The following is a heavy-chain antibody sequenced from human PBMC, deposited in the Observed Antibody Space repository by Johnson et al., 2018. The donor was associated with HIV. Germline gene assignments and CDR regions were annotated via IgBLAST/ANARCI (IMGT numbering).Heavy chain of an antibody. CDR1: GFIFSNAW. J-gene: IGHJ3*02. CDR3: TSQPHNGNYGGGAFDI. V-gene: IGHV3-15*01. CDR2: IKSKTDGGTI. Sequence: VQLVESGGGMVKPGGSLRLSCAASGFIFSNAWMSWVRQAPGKGLEWVGRIKSKTDGGTIDYAAPVKGRFTISRDDSKNTLYLQMNSLKTEDTAVYYCTSQPHNGNYGGGAFDIWGQGTMVTVSS. D-gene: IGHD1-7*01.